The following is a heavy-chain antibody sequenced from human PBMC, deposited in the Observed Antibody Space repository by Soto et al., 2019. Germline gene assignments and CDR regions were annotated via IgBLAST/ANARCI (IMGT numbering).Heavy chain of an antibody. J-gene: IGHJ5*02. V-gene: IGHV3-74*01. CDR3: VRNRSPGEMATSYYH. Sequence: GGSLRLSCVGSGFRFRSYGMDWVRQTPGKGLVWVSRISSDGSSTGYADSVKGRFTISRDNGKNTLFLLMNSLRAEDTAVYYCVRNRSPGEMATSYYHWGQGT. D-gene: IGHD3-10*01. CDR1: GFRFRSYG. CDR2: ISSDGSST.